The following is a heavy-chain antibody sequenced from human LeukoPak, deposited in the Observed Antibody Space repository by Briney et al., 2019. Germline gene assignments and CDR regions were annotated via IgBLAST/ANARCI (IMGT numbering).Heavy chain of an antibody. J-gene: IGHJ4*02. V-gene: IGHV7-4-1*02. CDR2: INTDTGNP. D-gene: IGHD3-9*01. CDR1: GYTFTTYL. Sequence: GASVKVSCKASGYTFTTYLMNWVRQAPGQGLEWMGWINTDTGNPTYAQGFTGRFVFSLDTSVSTTYLQINSLKAEDTAVYYCATSVFDILTGYSPDYWGQGTLVTVSS. CDR3: ATSVFDILTGYSPDY.